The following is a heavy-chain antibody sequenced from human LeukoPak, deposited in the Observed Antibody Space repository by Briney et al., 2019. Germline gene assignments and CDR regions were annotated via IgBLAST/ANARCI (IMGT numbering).Heavy chain of an antibody. CDR2: TYYRSKWYN. J-gene: IGHJ4*02. Sequence: SQTLSLTCAISGDSVSSNSAAWNWIRQSPSRGPEWLGRTYYRSKWYNDYAVSVKSRITINPDTSKNQFSLQLNSVTPEDTAVYYCARGALDFGVVIPYYFDYWGQGTLVTVSS. CDR1: GDSVSSNSAA. D-gene: IGHD3-3*01. V-gene: IGHV6-1*01. CDR3: ARGALDFGVVIPYYFDY.